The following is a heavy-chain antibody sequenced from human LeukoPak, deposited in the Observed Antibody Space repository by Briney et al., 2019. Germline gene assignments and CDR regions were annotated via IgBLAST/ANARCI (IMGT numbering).Heavy chain of an antibody. J-gene: IGHJ6*03. CDR1: GGSISSYY. CDR2: IYYSGST. Sequence: SETLSLTCSVSGGSISSYYWSWIRQPPGKGLEWIGYIYYSGSTNYNPSLKSRVTISVDTSKNQFSLRLSSVTAADTAVYYCARQYYYYYMDVWGKGTTVTISS. V-gene: IGHV4-59*01. CDR3: ARQYYYYYMDV.